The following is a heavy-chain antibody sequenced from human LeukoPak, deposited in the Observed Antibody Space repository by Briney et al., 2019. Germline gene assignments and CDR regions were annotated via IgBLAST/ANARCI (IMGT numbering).Heavy chain of an antibody. CDR2: ISWNSGSI. Sequence: GGPLRLSCAASGFTFSSYAMSWVRQAPGKGLEWVSGISWNSGSIGYADSVKGRFTISRDNAKNSLYLQMNSLRAEDTALYYCAKDRYSSSWYYFDYWGQGTLVTVSS. V-gene: IGHV3-9*01. CDR1: GFTFSSYA. CDR3: AKDRYSSSWYYFDY. D-gene: IGHD6-13*01. J-gene: IGHJ4*02.